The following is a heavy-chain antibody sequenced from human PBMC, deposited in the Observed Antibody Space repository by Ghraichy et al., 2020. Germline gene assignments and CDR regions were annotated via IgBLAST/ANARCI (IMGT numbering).Heavy chain of an antibody. Sequence: SETLSLTCAVSGDSIDSSSNYWAWIRQPPGKGLEWIGSAFYSGNFDYTPSLKSRVAISLDTSKNQLSLRLKSVTAADTAMYYCARLRRDDLEWLPFDCWSQGTLVIVSS. CDR3: ARLRRDDLEWLPFDC. V-gene: IGHV4-39*01. CDR2: AFYSGNF. D-gene: IGHD3-3*01. J-gene: IGHJ4*02. CDR1: GDSIDSSSNY.